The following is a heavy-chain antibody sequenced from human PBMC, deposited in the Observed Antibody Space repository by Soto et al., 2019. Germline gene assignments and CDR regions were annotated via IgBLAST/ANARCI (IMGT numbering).Heavy chain of an antibody. V-gene: IGHV4-31*03. CDR1: GGSITSSGYY. CDR3: ARGGGSTKVDY. J-gene: IGHJ4*02. CDR2: TSNSGST. Sequence: QVQLQESGPGLVKPSQTLSLTCTVSGGSITSSGYYWSWIRQHPGEGLECIGFTSNSGSTSYNPSSKSRVTISVDTSSNQFSLNLKSATAADTAVYYCARGGGSTKVDYWGQGTLVTVSP. D-gene: IGHD2-2*01.